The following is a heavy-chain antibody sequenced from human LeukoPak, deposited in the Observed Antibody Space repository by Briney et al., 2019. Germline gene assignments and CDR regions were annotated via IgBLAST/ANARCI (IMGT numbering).Heavy chain of an antibody. J-gene: IGHJ4*02. CDR1: GFTFDDYA. Sequence: PGGSLRLSCAASGFTFDDYAMHWVRQAPGKGLEWVSGISWNSGSIVYADSVKGRFTISRDNAKSTLYLQMNSLRADDMALYYCTRASGYSSGAVDYWGQGTLVTVSS. CDR2: ISWNSGSI. D-gene: IGHD5-18*01. V-gene: IGHV3-9*03. CDR3: TRASGYSSGAVDY.